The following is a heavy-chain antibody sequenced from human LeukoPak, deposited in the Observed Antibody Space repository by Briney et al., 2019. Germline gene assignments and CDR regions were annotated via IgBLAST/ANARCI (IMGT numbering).Heavy chain of an antibody. Sequence: GALRLSCAASGFTFSGYSMNWVRQAPGKGLEWVSSISSSSSYIYYADSVKGRFTISRDNAKNSLYLQMNSLRAEDTAVYYCARGGEYYDSSGYYYPEGRYFDYWGQGTLVTVSS. D-gene: IGHD3-22*01. CDR2: ISSSSSYI. J-gene: IGHJ4*02. CDR1: GFTFSGYS. V-gene: IGHV3-21*01. CDR3: ARGGEYYDSSGYYYPEGRYFDY.